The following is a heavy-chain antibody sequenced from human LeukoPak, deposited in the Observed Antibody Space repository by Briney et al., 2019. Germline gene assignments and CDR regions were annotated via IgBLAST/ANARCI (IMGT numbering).Heavy chain of an antibody. V-gene: IGHV3-33*01. D-gene: IGHD4-23*01. CDR2: LWSDGNTK. CDR3: ARDLGNSPFDF. J-gene: IGHJ4*02. Sequence: GGSLRLSCAASGFTLSSSGMHWVRQAPGKGLGWVAVLWSDGNTKDYSDSVKGRFTISRDNSKNTLYLQMNSLRAEDTAVYYCARDLGNSPFDFWGQGTLVTVSS. CDR1: GFTLSSSG.